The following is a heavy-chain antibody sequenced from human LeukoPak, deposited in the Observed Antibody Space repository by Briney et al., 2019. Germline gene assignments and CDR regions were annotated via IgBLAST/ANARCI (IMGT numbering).Heavy chain of an antibody. CDR3: TREAVTANGYFDY. D-gene: IGHD2-21*02. V-gene: IGHV3-15*01. Sequence: NPGGSLRLSCAASGFTFTNAWMSWVRQAPGKGLEWVGRIKTKAAGGTADYTAPVKGRFTISRDDPKNTLYLQMNSLKTEDTAVYYCTREAVTANGYFDYWGQGTLVTVSS. CDR2: IKTKAAGGTA. J-gene: IGHJ4*02. CDR1: GFTFTNAW.